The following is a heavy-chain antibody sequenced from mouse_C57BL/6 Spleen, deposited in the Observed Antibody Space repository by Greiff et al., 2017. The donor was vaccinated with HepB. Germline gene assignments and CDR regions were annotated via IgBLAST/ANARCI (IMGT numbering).Heavy chain of an antibody. CDR3: ARRPGLTWFAY. D-gene: IGHD6-5*01. J-gene: IGHJ3*01. CDR1: GYTFTDYY. Sequence: EVQLQQSGPELVKPGASVKISCKASGYTFTDYYMNWVKQSHGKSLEWIGDINPNNGGTSYNQKFKGKATLTVDKSSSTAYMELRSLTSEDSAVYYCARRPGLTWFAYWGQGTLVTVSA. CDR2: INPNNGGT. V-gene: IGHV1-26*01.